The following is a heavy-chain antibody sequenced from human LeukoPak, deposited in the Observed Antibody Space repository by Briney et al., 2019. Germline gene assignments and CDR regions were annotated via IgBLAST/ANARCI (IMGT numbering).Heavy chain of an antibody. J-gene: IGHJ5*02. CDR3: ARYIPVDDYFDP. CDR1: GYTFTGYY. Sequence: ASVKVSCKASGYTFTGYYLHWVRQAPGQGLEWMGWLNPNSGATKYAQKLQGRVTMTRDTSITTAYMELNRLRYDDTAMYYCARYIPVDDYFDPWGQGTLSPSPQ. CDR2: LNPNSGAT. D-gene: IGHD4-11*01. V-gene: IGHV1-2*02.